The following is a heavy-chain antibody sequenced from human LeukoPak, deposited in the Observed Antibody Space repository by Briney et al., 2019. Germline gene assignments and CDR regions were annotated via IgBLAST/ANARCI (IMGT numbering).Heavy chain of an antibody. Sequence: GGSLRLSCAASGFTLDDYGMSWVRQAPGKGLEWVSGISWNSGSIGYADSVKGRFTISRDNAKNSLYLQVNSLRAEDMALYYCAKGGGYNLGGIFDYWGQGTLVTVSS. CDR2: ISWNSGSI. V-gene: IGHV3-9*03. CDR3: AKGGGYNLGGIFDY. D-gene: IGHD5-24*01. CDR1: GFTLDDYG. J-gene: IGHJ4*02.